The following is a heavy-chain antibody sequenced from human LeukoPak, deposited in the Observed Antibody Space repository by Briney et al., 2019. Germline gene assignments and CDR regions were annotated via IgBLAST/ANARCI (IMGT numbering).Heavy chain of an antibody. CDR3: ARDSYDFWSGSYYYYGMDV. CDR1: GGSISSGSYY. Sequence: SQTLSLTCTVSGGSISSGSYYWSWIRQPAGKGLEWIGRIYTSGSTNYNPSLKSQVTISVDTSKNQFSLKLSSVTAADTAVYYCARDSYDFWSGSYYYYGMDVWGQGTRSPSP. D-gene: IGHD3-3*01. J-gene: IGHJ6*02. CDR2: IYTSGST. V-gene: IGHV4-61*02.